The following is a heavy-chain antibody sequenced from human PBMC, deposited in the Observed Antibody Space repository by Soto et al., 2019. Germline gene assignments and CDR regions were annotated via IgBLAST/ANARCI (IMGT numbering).Heavy chain of an antibody. Sequence: SETLSLTCTVSGGSISSYYWSWIRQPPGKGLEWIGYIYYSGSTNYNPSLKSRVTISVDTSKNQFSLKLSSVTAADTAVYYCARRGGERLLWFGEPYYYYYMDVWGKGTTVTVSS. D-gene: IGHD3-10*01. V-gene: IGHV4-59*08. J-gene: IGHJ6*03. CDR3: ARRGGERLLWFGEPYYYYYMDV. CDR2: IYYSGST. CDR1: GGSISSYY.